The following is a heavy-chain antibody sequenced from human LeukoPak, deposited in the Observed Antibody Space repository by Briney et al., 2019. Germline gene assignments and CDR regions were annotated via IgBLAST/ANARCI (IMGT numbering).Heavy chain of an antibody. CDR1: GFTLSSYE. CDR3: AREGSTSKVAFDI. Sequence: GGSLRLPCAASGFTLSSYEMNWVRQAPGKGLEWVSYSSYRGGTISYADSVKGRFTISRDNAKNSLYLQMNSLRAEDTAVYYCAREGSTSKVAFDIWGQGTMVTVSS. D-gene: IGHD3-10*01. V-gene: IGHV3-48*03. J-gene: IGHJ3*02. CDR2: SSYRGGTI.